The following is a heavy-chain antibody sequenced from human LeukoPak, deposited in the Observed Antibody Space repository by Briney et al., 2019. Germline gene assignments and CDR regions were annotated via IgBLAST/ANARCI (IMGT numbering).Heavy chain of an antibody. CDR3: ARDSSWDYVWGSFIDY. D-gene: IGHD3-16*01. V-gene: IGHV3-21*01. CDR1: GFTFSSYS. CDR2: ISSSSSYI. Sequence: PGGSLRVSCAASGFTFSSYSMNWVRQAPGKGLEWVSSISSSSSYIYYADSVKGRFTISRDNAKNSLYLQMNSLRAEDTAVYYCARDSSWDYVWGSFIDYWGQGTLVTVSS. J-gene: IGHJ4*02.